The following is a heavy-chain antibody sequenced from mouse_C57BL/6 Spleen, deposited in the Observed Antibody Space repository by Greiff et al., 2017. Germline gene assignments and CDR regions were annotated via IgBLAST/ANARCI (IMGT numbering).Heavy chain of an antibody. CDR2: IDPSDSYT. Sequence: QVQLQQPGAELVKPGASVKLSCKASGYTFTSYWMQWVKQRPGQGLEWIGEIDPSDSYTNYNQKFKGKAKLTVDTSSSTAYMKLSSLTSEDSAVYYCAALLKADVWGTGTTVTVSS. J-gene: IGHJ1*03. D-gene: IGHD1-3*01. CDR1: GYTFTSYW. CDR3: AALLKADV. V-gene: IGHV1-50*01.